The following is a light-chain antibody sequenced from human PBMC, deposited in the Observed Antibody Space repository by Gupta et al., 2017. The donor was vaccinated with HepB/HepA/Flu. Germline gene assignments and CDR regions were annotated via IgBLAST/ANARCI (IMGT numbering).Light chain of an antibody. CDR1: QSLLHSNGFNY. Sequence: EIVLTQSPLSLPVTPGERASISCRSSQSLLHSNGFNYLDWYLQKPGQSPQLLIYLGSNRASGVPDRFSVSGSGTDFTLKISRVEAEDVGVYYCMQALQTPLTFGGGTKVEIK. CDR3: MQALQTPLT. V-gene: IGKV2-28*01. CDR2: LGS. J-gene: IGKJ4*01.